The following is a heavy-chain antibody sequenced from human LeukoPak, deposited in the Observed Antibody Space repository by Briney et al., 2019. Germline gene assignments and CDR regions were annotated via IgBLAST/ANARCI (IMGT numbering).Heavy chain of an antibody. CDR2: INHSGST. CDR1: GGSFSGYY. CDR3: ASTNDYVWGSYRYNFDY. V-gene: IGHV4-34*01. D-gene: IGHD3-16*02. Sequence: SETLSLTCAVYGGSFSGYYWSWIRQPPGKGLEWIGEINHSGSTNYNPSLKSRVTISVDTSKNQFSLKLSSVTAADTAVYYCASTNDYVWGSYRYNFDYWGQGTLVTVSS. J-gene: IGHJ4*02.